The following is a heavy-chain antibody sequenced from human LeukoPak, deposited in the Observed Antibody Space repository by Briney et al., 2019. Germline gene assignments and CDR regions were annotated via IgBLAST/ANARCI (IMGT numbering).Heavy chain of an antibody. CDR1: GFTFSSYA. D-gene: IGHD3-10*01. Sequence: GGSLRLSCAASGFTFSSYAMSWVRQAPGKGLEWVSHISGSGGSTYSADSVKGRFTISRDNSKNTLYLQMNSLRAEDTAVYYCAKVRAFFGSGIDFWGQGPLVTVSS. CDR2: ISGSGGST. V-gene: IGHV3-23*01. CDR3: AKVRAFFGSGIDF. J-gene: IGHJ4*02.